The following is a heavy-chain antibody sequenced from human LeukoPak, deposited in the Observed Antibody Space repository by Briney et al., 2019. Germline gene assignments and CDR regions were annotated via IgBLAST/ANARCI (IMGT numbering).Heavy chain of an antibody. CDR1: GGSISSSSNY. CDR2: IFYSGST. D-gene: IGHD6-13*01. Sequence: SETLSLTCTVAGGSISSSSNYWGWIRQPPGKGLEWIGSIFYSGSTYYNPSLKSRVTISVDTSKNQFSLKLSSVTAADTAVYYCARQVDSSSWLDYWGQGTLVTVSS. J-gene: IGHJ4*02. V-gene: IGHV4-39*01. CDR3: ARQVDSSSWLDY.